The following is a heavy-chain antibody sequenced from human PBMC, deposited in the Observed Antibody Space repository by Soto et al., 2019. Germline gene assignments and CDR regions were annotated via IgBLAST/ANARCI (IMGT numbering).Heavy chain of an antibody. CDR3: ARGVRYSYYGMDV. CDR1: GYTFTGYY. CDR2: INPNSGGT. D-gene: IGHD3-10*01. Sequence: QVQLVQSGAEVKKPGASVKVSCKASGYTFTGYYMHWVRQAPGQGLEWMGWINPNSGGTNYAQKFQGGVNRHRDSSISTAYMELSRLRSDDTDVYYCARGVRYSYYGMDVWGQGTTVTVSS. V-gene: IGHV1-2*02. J-gene: IGHJ6*02.